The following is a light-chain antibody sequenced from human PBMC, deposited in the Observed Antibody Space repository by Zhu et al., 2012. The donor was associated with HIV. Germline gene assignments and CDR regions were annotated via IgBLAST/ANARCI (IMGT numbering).Light chain of an antibody. V-gene: IGKV1-5*03. CDR3: QQYDNYPRT. CDR2: KTS. Sequence: DVQMTQSPSTLSASVGDRVTITCRASQDISSWLAWYQQKPGKAPKLLIYKTSTLEGGVPSRFSGSGSGTEFTLTISSLQPDDFASYYCQQYDNYPRTFGQGTKVEIK. J-gene: IGKJ1*01. CDR1: QDISSW.